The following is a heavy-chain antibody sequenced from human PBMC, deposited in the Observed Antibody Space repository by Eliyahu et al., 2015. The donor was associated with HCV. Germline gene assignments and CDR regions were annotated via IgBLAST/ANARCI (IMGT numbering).Heavy chain of an antibody. J-gene: IGHJ4*02. Sequence: QVQLQESGPGLVKPSETLSLTCTVSGGSISSYYWSWIRQPPGKGLEWIGYIYYRWSTHYHPPLKSRVTISVDTSKNQFSLKLSSVTAADTAVYYCARHYRGIYLPHFDYWGQGTLVTVSS. V-gene: IGHV4-59*08. D-gene: IGHD2-2*02. CDR1: GGSISSYY. CDR2: IYYRWST. CDR3: ARHYRGIYLPHFDY.